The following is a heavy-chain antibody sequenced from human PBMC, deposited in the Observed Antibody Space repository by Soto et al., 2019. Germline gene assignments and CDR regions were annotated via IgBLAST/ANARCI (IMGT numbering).Heavy chain of an antibody. Sequence: SETLSLTCTVSGGSISSYYWSWIRQPPGKGLEWIGYIYYSGSTNYNPSLKSRVTISVDTSKNQFSLKLSSVTAADTAVYYCASGRGYSYGSYDYWGQGTLVTVSS. V-gene: IGHV4-59*01. CDR1: GGSISSYY. D-gene: IGHD5-18*01. CDR2: IYYSGST. J-gene: IGHJ4*02. CDR3: ASGRGYSYGSYDY.